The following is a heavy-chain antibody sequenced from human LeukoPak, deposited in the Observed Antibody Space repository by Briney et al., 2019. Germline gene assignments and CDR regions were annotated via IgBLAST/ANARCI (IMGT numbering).Heavy chain of an antibody. Sequence: SETLSLTCTVSGGSISSYYWSCIRQPPGKGLEWIGYIYYSGSTNYNPSLKSRVTISVDTSKNQFSLKLSSVTAADTAVYYCARENPSSGWYGALDIWGQGTMVTVSS. CDR3: ARENPSSGWYGALDI. CDR2: IYYSGST. D-gene: IGHD6-19*01. J-gene: IGHJ3*02. CDR1: GGSISSYY. V-gene: IGHV4-59*01.